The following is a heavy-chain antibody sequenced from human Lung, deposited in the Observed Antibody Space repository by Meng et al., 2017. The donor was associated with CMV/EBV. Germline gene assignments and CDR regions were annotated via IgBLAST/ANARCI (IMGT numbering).Heavy chain of an antibody. CDR1: FTSYG. CDR2: INVYNGRR. CDR3: ARERGYCSSIDCYKEGMDV. D-gene: IGHD2-2*01. J-gene: IGHJ6*02. V-gene: IGHV1-18*01. Sequence: FTSYGISWVRQAPGQGLEWMGWINVYNGRRNYGQKFQARVTMTTDTSTSTAHMELRRLTSDDTAIYYCARERGYCSSIDCYKEGMDVWGQGTTVTVSS.